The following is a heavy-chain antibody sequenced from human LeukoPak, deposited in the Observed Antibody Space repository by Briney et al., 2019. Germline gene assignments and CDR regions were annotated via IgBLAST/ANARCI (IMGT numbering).Heavy chain of an antibody. V-gene: IGHV3-30-3*01. CDR3: ARDHSSSWSAFDY. Sequence: PGGSLRLSCAASGFTFSSYAMHWVRQAPGKGLEGVAVISYDGSNKYYADSVKGRFTISRDNSKNTLYLQMNSLRAEDTAVYYCARDHSSSWSAFDYWGQGTLVAVSS. CDR1: GFTFSSYA. J-gene: IGHJ4*02. CDR2: ISYDGSNK. D-gene: IGHD6-13*01.